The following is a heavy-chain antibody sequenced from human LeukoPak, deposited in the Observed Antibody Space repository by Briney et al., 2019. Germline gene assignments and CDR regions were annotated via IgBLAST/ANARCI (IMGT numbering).Heavy chain of an antibody. CDR2: INPNSGGT. CDR3: ARDPYYYDSSGYYELDY. Sequence: ASVKVSCKASGYTFTGYYMHWVRQAPGQGLEWMGRINPNSGGTNYAQKFQGRVTMTRDTSISTAYMGLSRLRSDDTAVYYCARDPYYYDSSGYYELDYWGQGTLVTVSS. J-gene: IGHJ4*02. CDR1: GYTFTGYY. D-gene: IGHD3-22*01. V-gene: IGHV1-2*06.